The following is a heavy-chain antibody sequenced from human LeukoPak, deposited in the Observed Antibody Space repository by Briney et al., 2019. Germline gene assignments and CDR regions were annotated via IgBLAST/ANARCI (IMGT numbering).Heavy chain of an antibody. J-gene: IGHJ3*02. CDR2: INHSGST. CDR3: ARMYCSSTSCYTDAFDI. CDR1: GVSISSYISY. Sequence: SETLSLTCTVSGVSISSYISYWGWVRQPPGKGLEWIGEINHSGSTNYNPSLKSRVTISVDTSKNQFSLKLSSVTAADTAVYYCARMYCSSTSCYTDAFDIWGQGTMVTVSS. V-gene: IGHV4-39*07. D-gene: IGHD2-2*02.